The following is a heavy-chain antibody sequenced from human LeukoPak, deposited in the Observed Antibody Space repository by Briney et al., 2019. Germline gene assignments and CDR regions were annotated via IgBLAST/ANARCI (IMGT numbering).Heavy chain of an antibody. CDR1: GYTFTSYD. CDR3: ARSIAAAGTGWFDP. CDR2: MNPNSGNT. V-gene: IGHV1-8*01. J-gene: IGHJ5*02. D-gene: IGHD6-13*01. Sequence: ASVTVSCTASGYTFTSYDINWVRQATGQGLEWMGWMNPNSGNTGYAQKFQGRVTMTRNTSISTAYMELSSLRSEDTAVYYCARSIAAAGTGWFDPWGQGTLVTVSS.